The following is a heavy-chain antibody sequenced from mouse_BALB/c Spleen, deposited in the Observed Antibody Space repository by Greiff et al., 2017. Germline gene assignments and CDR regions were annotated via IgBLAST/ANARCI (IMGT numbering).Heavy chain of an antibody. J-gene: IGHJ3*01. CDR3: ARAFTTATAWFAY. Sequence: VKLMESGPELVRPGVSVKISCKGSGYTFTDYAMHWVKQSHAKSLEWIGVISTYSGNTNYNQKFKGKATMTVDKSSSTAYMELARLTSEDSAIYYCARAFTTATAWFAYWGQGTLVTVSA. D-gene: IGHD1-2*01. CDR1: GYTFTDYA. CDR2: ISTYSGNT. V-gene: IGHV1-67*01.